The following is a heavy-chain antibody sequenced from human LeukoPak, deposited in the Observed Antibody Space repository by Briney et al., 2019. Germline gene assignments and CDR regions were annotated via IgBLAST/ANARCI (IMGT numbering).Heavy chain of an antibody. CDR2: INPNSGGT. D-gene: IGHD2-15*01. Sequence: ASVNVSFRASGYTFTDNYMHWVRQARGQGLEWMGWINPNSGGTNYAQKFQGRVTMTRDTSIGTANMELSRLRFDDAAVYYCARFVLEADYYFDYWVQGTVATVS. V-gene: IGHV1-2*02. CDR3: ARFVLEADYYFDY. CDR1: GYTFTDNY. J-gene: IGHJ4*02.